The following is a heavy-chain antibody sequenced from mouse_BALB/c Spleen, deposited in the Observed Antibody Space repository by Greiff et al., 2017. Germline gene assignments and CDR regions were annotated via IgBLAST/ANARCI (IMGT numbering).Heavy chain of an antibody. Sequence: EVQLQQSGPELVKPGASVKISCKASGYSFTGYFMNWVMQSHGKSLEWIGRINPYNGDTFYNQKFKGKATLTVDKSSSTAHMELRSLASEDSAVYYCARQDYYGNHYYAMDYWGQGTSVTVSS. CDR1: GYSFTGYF. D-gene: IGHD2-1*01. CDR2: INPYNGDT. J-gene: IGHJ4*01. CDR3: ARQDYYGNHYYAMDY. V-gene: IGHV1-20*02.